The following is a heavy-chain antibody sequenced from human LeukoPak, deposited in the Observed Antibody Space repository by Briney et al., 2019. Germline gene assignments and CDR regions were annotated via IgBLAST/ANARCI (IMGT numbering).Heavy chain of an antibody. CDR1: GGSISSSSYD. V-gene: IGHV4-39*01. J-gene: IGHJ4*02. CDR2: IYYSGST. CDR3: ASASRNIDY. Sequence: PSETLSLTCTVSGGSISSSSYDWGWIRQPPGKGLEWIGSIYYSGSTYYNPSLKSRVTISVDTSKNQFSLKLSSVTAADTAVYYCASASRNIDYWGQGTLVTVSS.